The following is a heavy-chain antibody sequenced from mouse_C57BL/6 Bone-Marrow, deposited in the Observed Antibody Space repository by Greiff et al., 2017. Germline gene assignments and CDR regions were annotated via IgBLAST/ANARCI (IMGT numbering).Heavy chain of an antibody. D-gene: IGHD2-4*01. CDR1: GYTFTSYT. J-gene: IGHJ4*01. Sequence: VQLQQSGAELARPGASVKMSCKASGYTFTSYTMHWVKQRPGQGLEWIGYINPSSGYTKYNQKFKDKATLTADKSSSTAYMQLSSLTSEDSAVYYCAREGNYDYEDAMDYWGQGTSVTVSS. CDR3: AREGNYDYEDAMDY. CDR2: INPSSGYT. V-gene: IGHV1-4*01.